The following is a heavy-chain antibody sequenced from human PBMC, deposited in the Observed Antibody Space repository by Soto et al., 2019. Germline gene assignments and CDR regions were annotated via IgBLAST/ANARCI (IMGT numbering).Heavy chain of an antibody. Sequence: GGSLRLSCATSGFTFRYHGMSWVRQAPGKGLEWVSTINSNGVDTHYPDSVKGRFIISRDNSRNTLDLHMSSLRAEDTALYYCVSWVSANFGYWGQGTMVTVSS. CDR2: INSNGVDT. D-gene: IGHD2-8*01. CDR1: GFTFRYHG. V-gene: IGHV3-23*01. CDR3: VSWVSANFGY. J-gene: IGHJ4*02.